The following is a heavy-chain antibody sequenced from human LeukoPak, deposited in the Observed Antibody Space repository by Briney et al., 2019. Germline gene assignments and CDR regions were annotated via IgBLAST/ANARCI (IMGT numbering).Heavy chain of an antibody. CDR3: ARDNYGGNSAYAFDI. Sequence: TGGSLRLSCAASGFTFSSYAMNWVRQAPGKGLEWVSSISSSSSYIYSADSVKGRFTISRDNAKNSLFLQMNSLRAEDTAVYYCARDNYGGNSAYAFDIWGQGTMVTVSS. D-gene: IGHD4-23*01. V-gene: IGHV3-21*06. CDR1: GFTFSSYA. CDR2: ISSSSSYI. J-gene: IGHJ3*02.